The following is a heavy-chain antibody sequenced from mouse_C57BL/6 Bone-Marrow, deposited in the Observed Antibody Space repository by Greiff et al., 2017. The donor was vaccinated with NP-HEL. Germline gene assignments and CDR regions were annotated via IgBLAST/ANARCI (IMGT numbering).Heavy chain of an antibody. CDR3: ARKEQLRLRKAWFAY. V-gene: IGHV1-50*01. Sequence: QVQLQQPGAELVKPGASVKLSCKASGYTFTSYWMQWVKQRPGQGLEWIGEIDPSDSYTNYNQKFKGKATLTVDTSSSTAYMQLSSLTSEDSAVYYCARKEQLRLRKAWFAYWGQGTLVTVSA. CDR2: IDPSDSYT. J-gene: IGHJ3*01. CDR1: GYTFTSYW. D-gene: IGHD3-2*02.